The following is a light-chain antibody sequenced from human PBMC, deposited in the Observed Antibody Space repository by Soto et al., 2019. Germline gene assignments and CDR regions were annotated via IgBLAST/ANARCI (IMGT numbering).Light chain of an antibody. CDR1: ESVNNY. Sequence: EIVLTQSPATLSLSPGERATLSCRASESVNNYLVWYQQKPGQAPRALIYDASNRATGIPARFSGSGSGTDFTLTISDLEPEDFAVYYCQQRINAPWTFGQGTKVEIK. CDR3: QQRINAPWT. V-gene: IGKV3-11*01. J-gene: IGKJ1*01. CDR2: DAS.